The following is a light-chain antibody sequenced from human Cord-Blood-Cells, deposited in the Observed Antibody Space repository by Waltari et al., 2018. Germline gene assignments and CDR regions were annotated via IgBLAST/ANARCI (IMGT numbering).Light chain of an antibody. CDR3: QQRSNWL. CDR1: QSVRSY. V-gene: IGKV3-11*01. Sequence: DIVLTKSPATPSLSSWERVTISCRASQSVRSYLAWYQQKPGQAPRLLIYEASNRATGIPARFSGSGSGTDFTLTISSLEPEDFAVYYCQQRSNWLFGPGTKVDIK. J-gene: IGKJ3*01. CDR2: EAS.